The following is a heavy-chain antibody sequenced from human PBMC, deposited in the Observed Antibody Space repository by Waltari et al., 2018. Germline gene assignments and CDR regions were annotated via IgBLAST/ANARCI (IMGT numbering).Heavy chain of an antibody. CDR1: GDSLFTTSVA. Sequence: QVQLQQSGPGLVKPSQTLSLTCAVSGDSLFTTSVAWNWIRQSPSRGLEWLGRTYYRSQWRKDYALSGKGRRTVNPDTSKNHFSLQLDSVTPDDTAVYYCARGKFTAFDIWGQGTMVTVSS. CDR3: ARGKFTAFDI. J-gene: IGHJ3*02. CDR2: TYYRSQWRK. V-gene: IGHV6-1*01.